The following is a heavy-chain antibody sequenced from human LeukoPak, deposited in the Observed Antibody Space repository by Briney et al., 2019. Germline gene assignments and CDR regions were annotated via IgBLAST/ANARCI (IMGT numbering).Heavy chain of an antibody. CDR3: ARGEANWGATGFDY. CDR1: GGTFSSYA. Sequence: ASVKVSCKAPGGTFSSYAISWVRQAPGQGLEWMGGIIPIFGTANYAQKFQGRVTITADESTSTAYMELSSLRSEDTAVYYCARGEANWGATGFDYWGQGTLVTVSS. J-gene: IGHJ4*02. V-gene: IGHV1-69*13. CDR2: IIPIFGTA. D-gene: IGHD7-27*01.